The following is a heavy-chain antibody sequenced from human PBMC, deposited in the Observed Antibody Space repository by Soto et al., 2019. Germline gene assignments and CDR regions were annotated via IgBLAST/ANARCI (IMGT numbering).Heavy chain of an antibody. CDR1: GFTFSSYW. J-gene: IGHJ6*02. CDR3: ARFYYDSSGYLPSPYYYYYGMDV. D-gene: IGHD3-22*01. Sequence: GGSLRLSCAASGFTFSSYWMSWVRQAAGKGLEWVANIKQGGSEKYYVDSVKGRFTISRDNAKNSLYLQMNSLRAEDTAVYYCARFYYDSSGYLPSPYYYYYGMDVWGQGTTVTVSS. CDR2: IKQGGSEK. V-gene: IGHV3-7*04.